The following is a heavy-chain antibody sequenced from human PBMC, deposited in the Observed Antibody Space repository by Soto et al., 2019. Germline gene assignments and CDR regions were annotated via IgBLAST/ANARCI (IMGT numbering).Heavy chain of an antibody. J-gene: IGHJ4*02. D-gene: IGHD4-17*01. CDR2: IYHSGST. V-gene: IGHV4-30-2*01. CDR3: ARASTTVTTLDY. CDR1: GCSISSGGYS. Sequence: SETLSLTCAVSGCSISSGGYSWSWIRQPPGKGLEWIGYIYHSGSTYYNPSLKSRVTISVDRSKNQFSLKLSSVTAADTAVYYCARASTTVTTLDYWGQGTLVTVSS.